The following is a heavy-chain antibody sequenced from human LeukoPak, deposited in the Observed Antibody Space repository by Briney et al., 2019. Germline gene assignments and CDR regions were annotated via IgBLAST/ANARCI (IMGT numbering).Heavy chain of an antibody. J-gene: IGHJ5*02. D-gene: IGHD2-15*01. V-gene: IGHV3-23*01. CDR3: AKKDSGGPYNWFDP. CDR1: GFTFKNYA. Sequence: GGSLRLSCEASGFTFKNYAMNWVRQSPGQGLEWVSTISGDAVTSWYADSVKGRFTVSRDNSKNIVFLQMNNLRAEDTAVYYCAKKDSGGPYNWFDPWGQGTLVTVSS. CDR2: ISGDAVTS.